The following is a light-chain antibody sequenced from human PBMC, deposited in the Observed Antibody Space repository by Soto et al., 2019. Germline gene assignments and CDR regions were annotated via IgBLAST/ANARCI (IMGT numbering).Light chain of an antibody. CDR1: SSDVGGYNY. V-gene: IGLV2-11*01. J-gene: IGLJ3*02. CDR3: CSYAGTYTWV. Sequence: QSALTQPRSVSGSPGQTATISCTGTSSDVGGYNYVSWYQQHPGKAPKLMIYDVNKRPSGVPDRFSGSKSGNTASLTIFGLQAEGEADYYCCSYAGTYTWVFGGGTKLTVL. CDR2: DVN.